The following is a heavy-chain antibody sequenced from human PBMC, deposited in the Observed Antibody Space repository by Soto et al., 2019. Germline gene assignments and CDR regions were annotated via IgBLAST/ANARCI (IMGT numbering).Heavy chain of an antibody. J-gene: IGHJ6*02. CDR1: GGSFSGYY. CDR3: ARLTGKYYYYYYGMDV. D-gene: IGHD3-9*01. V-gene: IGHV4-34*01. CDR2: INHSGST. Sequence: SETLSLTCAVYGGSFSGYYWRWIRQPPGKGLEWIGEINHSGSTNYNPSLKSRVTISVDTSKNQFSLKLSSVTAADTAVYYCARLTGKYYYYYYGMDVWGQGTTVTVS.